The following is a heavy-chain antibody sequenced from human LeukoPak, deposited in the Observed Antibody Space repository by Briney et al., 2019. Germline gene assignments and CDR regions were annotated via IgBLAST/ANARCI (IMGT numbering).Heavy chain of an antibody. CDR3: AGSIVVVVAATNNWFDP. J-gene: IGHJ5*02. D-gene: IGHD2-15*01. Sequence: GASVKVSCKASGYTFTSYGISWVRQAPGQGLEWMGWISAYNGNTNYAQKLQGRVIMTTDTSTSTAYMELRSLRSDDTAVYYCAGSIVVVVAATNNWFDPWGQGTLVTVSS. CDR1: GYTFTSYG. V-gene: IGHV1-18*04. CDR2: ISAYNGNT.